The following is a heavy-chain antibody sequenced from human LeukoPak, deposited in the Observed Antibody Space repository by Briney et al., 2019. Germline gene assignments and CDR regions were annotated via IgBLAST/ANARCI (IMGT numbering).Heavy chain of an antibody. J-gene: IGHJ4*02. CDR2: ISSSSSYI. CDR3: AKDIKHSAADAFDY. CDR1: GFTFSSYS. Sequence: SGGSLRLSCAASGFTFSSYSMNWVRQAPGKGLEWVSSISSSSSYIYYADSVKGRFTISRDNAKNSLYLQMNSLRTEDTALYYCAKDIKHSAADAFDYWGQGTLVTVSS. D-gene: IGHD6-13*01. V-gene: IGHV3-21*04.